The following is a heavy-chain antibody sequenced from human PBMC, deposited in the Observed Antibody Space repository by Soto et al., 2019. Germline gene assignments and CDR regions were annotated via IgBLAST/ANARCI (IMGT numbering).Heavy chain of an antibody. CDR1: GYSFTSYW. Sequence: GESLKISCKCSGYSFTSYWIGWVRQMPGKGLEWMGVTDPVHSNISYSPSVQGQVTISADKPISTAYLQWSSLKASDNAMYYCARLELPLRGVFTWGQGTLVTVSS. D-gene: IGHD3-10*01. CDR2: TDPVHSNI. CDR3: ARLELPLRGVFT. J-gene: IGHJ5*02. V-gene: IGHV5-51*04.